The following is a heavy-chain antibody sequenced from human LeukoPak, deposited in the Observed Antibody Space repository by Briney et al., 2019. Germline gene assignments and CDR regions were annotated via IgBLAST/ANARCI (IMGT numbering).Heavy chain of an antibody. Sequence: QTGGSLRLSCAASGFTFSSYWMSWVRQAPGQGMEWLANIKYDGSEKYYVDSVKGRFTISRDNAKTSLFLQMNGLRAEDTAVYYCAFAARGDNLQEAHLGQGTLVTVSS. CDR2: IKYDGSEK. V-gene: IGHV3-7*01. CDR1: GFTFSSYW. CDR3: AFAARGDNLQEAH. J-gene: IGHJ4*02. D-gene: IGHD3-10*01.